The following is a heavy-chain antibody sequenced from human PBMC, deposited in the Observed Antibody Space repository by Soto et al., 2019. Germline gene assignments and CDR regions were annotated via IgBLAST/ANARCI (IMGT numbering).Heavy chain of an antibody. J-gene: IGHJ4*02. D-gene: IGHD3-10*01. CDR2: IYHGGST. Sequence: PETLSLTCVVSGGSITSNSWWSWVRQPPGRGLEWIGEIYHGGSTNFNPSLKSRVTISVDTSKNQFSLKLNSMTAADTAVYYCARHNYGSGSTYFDYWGQGTLDT. CDR3: ARHNYGSGSTYFDY. V-gene: IGHV4-4*03. CDR1: GGSITSNSW.